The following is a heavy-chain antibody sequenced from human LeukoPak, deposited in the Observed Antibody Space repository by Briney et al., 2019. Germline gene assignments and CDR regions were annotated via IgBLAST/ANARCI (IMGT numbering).Heavy chain of an antibody. D-gene: IGHD1-26*01. CDR1: GFTFSSYSMN. CDR2: IYYTGST. J-gene: IGHJ4*02. CDR3: ARRGGSGRAFDY. Sequence: GSLRLSCAASGFTFSSYSMNWVRQPPGKGLEWIGSIYYTGSTYDNPSLKSRVTISVDTSKNQFSLKLSSVTAADTAVYYCARRGGSGRAFDYWGQGTLVSVSS. V-gene: IGHV4-39*01.